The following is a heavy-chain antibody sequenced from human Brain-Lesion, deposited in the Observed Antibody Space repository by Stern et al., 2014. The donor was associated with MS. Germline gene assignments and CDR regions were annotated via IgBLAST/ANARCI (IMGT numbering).Heavy chain of an antibody. CDR2: IYSSGST. J-gene: IGHJ4*02. D-gene: IGHD4-17*01. V-gene: IGHV4-39*01. CDR1: GGSINTNNYY. Sequence: QLVESGPGLVKPSETLSLTCTVSGGSINTNNYYWGWIRQPPGKGLEWIGNIYSSGSTFYSPSLKSRVTMSVDTSKNQFSLKLGSVTAADTAVYYCARTGDDFGDYSLSYWGQGTLVTVSS. CDR3: ARTGDDFGDYSLSY.